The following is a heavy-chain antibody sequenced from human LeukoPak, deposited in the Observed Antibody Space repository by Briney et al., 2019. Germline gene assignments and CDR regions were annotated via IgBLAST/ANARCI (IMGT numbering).Heavy chain of an antibody. CDR1: GGSFSGYY. D-gene: IGHD1-26*01. V-gene: IGHV4-34*01. CDR3: ARGGGWELPF. CDR2: INHSGST. Sequence: SETLSLTCAVYGGSFSGYYWSWIRQPPGKGLEWIGDINHSGSTNYNPSLKSRVTISVDTSKNQFSLKLTSVSAADTAVYYCARGGGWELPFWGEGSLVTVSS. J-gene: IGHJ4*02.